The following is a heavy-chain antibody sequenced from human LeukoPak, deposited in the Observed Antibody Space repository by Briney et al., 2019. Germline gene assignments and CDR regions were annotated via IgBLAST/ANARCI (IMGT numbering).Heavy chain of an antibody. V-gene: IGHV3-30*18. Sequence: GRSLRLSCAASGFTFSNYDMHWVRQAPGKGLEWVAVISYDGTNKYYADSVKGRFTIPRDNSKNTLHLQMNSLRAEDTAVYYCAKDDRGNEAPFDYWGQGTLVTVSS. CDR1: GFTFSNYD. CDR3: AKDDRGNEAPFDY. CDR2: ISYDGTNK. J-gene: IGHJ4*02.